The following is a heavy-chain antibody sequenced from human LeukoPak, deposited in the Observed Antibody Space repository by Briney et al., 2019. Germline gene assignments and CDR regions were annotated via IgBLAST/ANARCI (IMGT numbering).Heavy chain of an antibody. CDR1: GFTFSSYA. CDR3: ARWQQLRASRYGMDV. D-gene: IGHD6-13*01. CDR2: ISYDGSNK. J-gene: IGHJ6*02. V-gene: IGHV3-30-3*01. Sequence: PGGSLRLSCAASGFTFSSYAMHWVRQAPGKGLEWVAVISYDGSNKYYADSVKGRFTISRDNSKNTLYLQMNSLRAEGTAVYYCARWQQLRASRYGMDVWGQGTTVTVSS.